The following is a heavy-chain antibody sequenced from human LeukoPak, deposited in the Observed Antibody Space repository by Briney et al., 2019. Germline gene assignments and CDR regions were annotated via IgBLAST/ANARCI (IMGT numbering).Heavy chain of an antibody. Sequence: PSETLSLTCTVSGGSISSYYWSWIRQPPGKGLEWIGYIYYSGSTYYNPSLKSRLTISVDTSKNQFSLKLSSVSAADTAVYYCARGGGDVYNVFDYWGQGTLVTVSS. V-gene: IGHV4-59*12. CDR1: GGSISSYY. J-gene: IGHJ4*02. CDR2: IYYSGST. CDR3: ARGGGDVYNVFDY. D-gene: IGHD5-24*01.